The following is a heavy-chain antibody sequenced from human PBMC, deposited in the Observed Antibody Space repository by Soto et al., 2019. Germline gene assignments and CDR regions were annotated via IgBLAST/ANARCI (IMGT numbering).Heavy chain of an antibody. D-gene: IGHD1-1*01. V-gene: IGHV3-15*07. CDR2: IKSKTEGGTT. CDR3: TTRVRTTNDN. CDR1: GFTFNNVW. Sequence: EVLLVESGGGLVKPGGSLRLSCAASGFTFNNVWMNWVRQAPGKGLEWVSRIKSKTEGGTTDYISPVKGRFTISRDDSKNTLFLEMYNLKTEDTAVYYCTTRVRTTNDNWGQGTLVTVSS. J-gene: IGHJ4*02.